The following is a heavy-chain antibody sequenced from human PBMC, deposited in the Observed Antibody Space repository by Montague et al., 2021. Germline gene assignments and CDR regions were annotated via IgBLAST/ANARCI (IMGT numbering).Heavy chain of an antibody. CDR2: VNPDGSQV. Sequence: SLRLSCAASGLIFSHSWMAWVRLPPGKGLEWVAGVNPDGSQVGYVESVKGRFTISKDNAKNSLFLQMNSLRGGDTALYYCARNPAYGALDYWGQGTRVTVSS. V-gene: IGHV3-7*03. CDR1: GLIFSHSW. CDR3: ARNPAYGALDY. J-gene: IGHJ4*02. D-gene: IGHD4/OR15-4a*01.